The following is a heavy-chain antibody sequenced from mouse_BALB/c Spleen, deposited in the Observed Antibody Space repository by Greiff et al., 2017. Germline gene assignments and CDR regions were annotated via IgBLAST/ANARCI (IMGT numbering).Heavy chain of an antibody. Sequence: EVQVVESGGGLVKPGGSLKLSCAASGFAFSSYDMSWVRQTPEKRLEWVAYISSGGGSTYYPDTVKGRFTIARDNAKNTLYLQMSSLKSEDTAMYYCARRASAMITAGYFDYWGQGTTLTVSS. J-gene: IGHJ2*01. V-gene: IGHV5-12-1*01. CDR3: ARRASAMITAGYFDY. CDR2: ISSGGGST. CDR1: GFAFSSYD. D-gene: IGHD2-4*01.